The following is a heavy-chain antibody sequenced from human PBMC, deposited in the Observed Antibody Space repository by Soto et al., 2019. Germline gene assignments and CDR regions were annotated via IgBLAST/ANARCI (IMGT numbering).Heavy chain of an antibody. J-gene: IGHJ4*03. D-gene: IGHD2-15*01. V-gene: IGHV3-23*01. Sequence: LRLSCAASGFTFSNYAMSWVRQAPGKGLEWFSAISGGSSSTYYADSVKGRFTVSRDNSKNTLYLQMNSLRAEDTALYYCAKGSGGFRPYYFDDWGQGTVVTVSS. CDR2: ISGGSSST. CDR3: AKGSGGFRPYYFDD. CDR1: GFTFSNYA.